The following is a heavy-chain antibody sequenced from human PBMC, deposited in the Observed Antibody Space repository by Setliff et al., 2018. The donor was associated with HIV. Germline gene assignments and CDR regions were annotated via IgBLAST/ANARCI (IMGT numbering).Heavy chain of an antibody. J-gene: IGHJ4*02. CDR1: GFSISSRYY. CDR3: ARHLAMGGIQLWFVDDYFDY. V-gene: IGHV4-38-2*01. CDR2: INHRGST. Sequence: SETLSLTCDVSGFSISSRYYWGWIRQSPGKGLEWIGEINHRGSTNYNPSLKSRVTISVDTSKNQFSLKLSSVTAADTAVYYCARHLAMGGIQLWFVDDYFDYWGQGTLVTVSS. D-gene: IGHD5-18*01.